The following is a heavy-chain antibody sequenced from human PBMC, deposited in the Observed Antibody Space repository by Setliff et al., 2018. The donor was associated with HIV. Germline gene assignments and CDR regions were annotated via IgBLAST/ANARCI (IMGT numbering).Heavy chain of an antibody. CDR2: IFYTGNT. J-gene: IGHJ5*02. D-gene: IGHD2-8*01. V-gene: IGHV4-39*01. CDR3: ARRGRDGVLIVFATGFDP. Sequence: PSETLSLTCSVSGGSISSSTYYWGWIRQPPGKGLEWIGDIFYTGNTYYNPSHKSRVAISVDTSENQFSLKLNSVTAADTAVYYCARRGRDGVLIVFATGFDPWGQGTLVTVSS. CDR1: GGSISSSTYY.